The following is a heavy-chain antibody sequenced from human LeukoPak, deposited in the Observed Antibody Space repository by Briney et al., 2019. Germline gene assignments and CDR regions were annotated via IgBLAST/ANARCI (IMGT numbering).Heavy chain of an antibody. CDR2: ISNSGDST. CDR3: AKYGSGSYYNGYYYYYMDV. V-gene: IGHV3-23*01. Sequence: GGSLRLPCAPSGFTFSRYAMNWGRQAPGKGLEWVSIISNSGDSTIYADSVKGRFTISRDNSKNTLYLQMNSLRAEDTAVYYCAKYGSGSYYNGYYYYYMDVWGKGTTVTVSS. J-gene: IGHJ6*03. CDR1: GFTFSRYA. D-gene: IGHD3-10*01.